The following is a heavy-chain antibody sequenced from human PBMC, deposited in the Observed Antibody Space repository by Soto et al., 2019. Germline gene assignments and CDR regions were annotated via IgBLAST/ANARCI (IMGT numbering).Heavy chain of an antibody. CDR1: GFTFSNAW. CDR2: IKSKVDGGTI. D-gene: IGHD1-26*01. CDR3: NTGGYYFDY. Sequence: GGSLGLSCACSGFTFSNAWMNWFRQVPGKGLEWLGRIKSKVDGGTIDYAAPVKGRSTISRDDSKNTVYLQMNSLKTEDTAVYYCNTGGYYFDYWGQGTLVTVSS. J-gene: IGHJ4*02. V-gene: IGHV3-15*01.